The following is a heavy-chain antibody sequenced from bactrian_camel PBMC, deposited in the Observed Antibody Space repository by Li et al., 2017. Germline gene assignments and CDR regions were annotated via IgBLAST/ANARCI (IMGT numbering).Heavy chain of an antibody. CDR1: GFIFSSHS. J-gene: IGHJ3*01. V-gene: IGHV3S67*01. CDR2: IDSDGST. Sequence: VQLVESGGGSVALGGSLALSCTPLGFIFSSHSVAWFRQAPGKEREGVATIDSDGSTKYADSVKVRFTISKDNAKRTLYLQMNSLKIEDTAVYYCALGYSREATMTERGKGTQVTVS. D-gene: IGHD2*01.